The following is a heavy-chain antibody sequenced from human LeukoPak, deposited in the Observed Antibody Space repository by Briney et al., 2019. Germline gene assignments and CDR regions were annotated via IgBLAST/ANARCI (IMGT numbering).Heavy chain of an antibody. V-gene: IGHV4-59*08. D-gene: IGHD1-1*01. J-gene: IGHJ3*02. CDR1: GGSISSYY. Sequence: PETLSLTCTVSGGSISSYYWSWIRQPPGKGLEWIGYIYYSGSTNYNPSLKSRVTISVDTSKNQFSLKLSSVTAADTAVYYCARTEERDDAFDIWGQGTMVTVSS. CDR2: IYYSGST. CDR3: ARTEERDDAFDI.